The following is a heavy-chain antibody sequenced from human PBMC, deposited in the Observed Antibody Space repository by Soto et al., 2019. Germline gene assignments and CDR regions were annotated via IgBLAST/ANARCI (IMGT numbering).Heavy chain of an antibody. J-gene: IGHJ6*02. D-gene: IGHD6-13*01. Sequence: GGSLRLSCAASGFTFSSYSMNWVRQAPGKGLEWVSYISSSSSTIYYADTVKGRFTISRDNAKNSLYLRMKSLRHEDTAVYYCAREWGTLAAAGTNYYYYGMDVWGQGTTVTVSS. CDR1: GFTFSSYS. V-gene: IGHV3-48*02. CDR2: ISSSSSTI. CDR3: AREWGTLAAAGTNYYYYGMDV.